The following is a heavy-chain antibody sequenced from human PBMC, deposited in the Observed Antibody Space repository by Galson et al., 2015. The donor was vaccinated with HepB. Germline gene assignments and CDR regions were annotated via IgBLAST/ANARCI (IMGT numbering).Heavy chain of an antibody. V-gene: IGHV1-18*01. CDR2: ISAYNGNT. Sequence: SVKVSCKASGYTFTSYGISWVRQAPGQGLEWMGWISAYNGNTNYAQKLQGRVTMTTDTSTSTAYMELRSLRSDDTAVYYCARVLLEMATIIMSPDYWGQGTLVTVSS. CDR3: ARVLLEMATIIMSPDY. J-gene: IGHJ4*02. CDR1: GYTFTSYG. D-gene: IGHD5-24*01.